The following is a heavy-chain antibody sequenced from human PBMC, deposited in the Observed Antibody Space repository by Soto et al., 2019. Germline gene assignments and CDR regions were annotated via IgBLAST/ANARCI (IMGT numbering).Heavy chain of an antibody. CDR2: ISYDGSNK. V-gene: IGHV3-30-3*01. CDR3: ARTYYYDSSGYFVDAFDI. Sequence: GGSLRLSCAASGFTFSSYAMHWVRQAPGKGLEWVAVISYDGSNKYYADSVKGRFTISKNNSKNTMYLQMNSLRAEDTGVYYCARTYYYDSSGYFVDAFDIWGQGTMVTVSS. J-gene: IGHJ3*02. D-gene: IGHD3-22*01. CDR1: GFTFSSYA.